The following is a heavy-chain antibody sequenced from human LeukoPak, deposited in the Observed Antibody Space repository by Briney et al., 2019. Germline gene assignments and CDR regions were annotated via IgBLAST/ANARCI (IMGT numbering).Heavy chain of an antibody. D-gene: IGHD6-19*01. CDR2: ISAYNGNT. Sequence: GASVKVSCKAFGYIFTSYSITWVRQAPGQGLEWMGWISAYNGNTNYAQNLQGRVTMTTDTSTTTVYMELSSLRSDDTAVYYCARGKGFSRSGWFLDYWGQGSLVTVSS. CDR3: ARGKGFSRSGWFLDY. CDR1: GYIFTSYS. V-gene: IGHV1-18*01. J-gene: IGHJ4*02.